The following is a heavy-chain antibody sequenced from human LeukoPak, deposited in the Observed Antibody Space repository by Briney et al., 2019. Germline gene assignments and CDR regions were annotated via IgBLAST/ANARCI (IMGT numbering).Heavy chain of an antibody. J-gene: IGHJ4*02. CDR2: IHYTGST. CDR3: ARVYGDYLFDY. V-gene: IGHV4-59*02. Sequence: SETLSLTCTVSGGSVNSYFWSWIRQPPGKGLEWIGYIHYTGSTNYNPSLKSRVTISLDTSKKYFSVNLTSVTAADTAVYYCARVYGDYLFDYWGQGTLVTVSS. CDR1: GGSVNSYF. D-gene: IGHD4-17*01.